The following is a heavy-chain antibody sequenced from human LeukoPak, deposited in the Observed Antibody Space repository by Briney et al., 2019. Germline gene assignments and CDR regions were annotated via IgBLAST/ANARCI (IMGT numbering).Heavy chain of an antibody. CDR2: ISYDGSNK. V-gene: IGHV3-30*14. CDR3: ARMVVTATDTFDY. J-gene: IGHJ4*02. Sequence: GGSLRLSCEASGFTFSSYALHWVRQAPGKGLEWVAVISYDGSNKYYADSVKGRFTISRDNSKNTLYLQMNSLRAEDTAVYYCARMVVTATDTFDYWGQGTLVTVSS. D-gene: IGHD2-21*02. CDR1: GFTFSSYA.